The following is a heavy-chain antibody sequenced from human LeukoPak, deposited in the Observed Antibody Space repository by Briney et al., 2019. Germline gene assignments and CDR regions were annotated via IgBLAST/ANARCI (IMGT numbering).Heavy chain of an antibody. V-gene: IGHV4-4*07. CDR3: ARVELNWNFDP. CDR1: GGSISSYY. Sequence: TSSETLSLTCTVSGGSISSYYWSWIRQPAGKGLEWIGRTYTSGSTNYNPSLKSRVTMSVDTSKNQFSLKLSSVTAADTAVYYCARVELNWNFDPWGQGTLVTVSS. D-gene: IGHD1-1*01. CDR2: TYTSGST. J-gene: IGHJ5*02.